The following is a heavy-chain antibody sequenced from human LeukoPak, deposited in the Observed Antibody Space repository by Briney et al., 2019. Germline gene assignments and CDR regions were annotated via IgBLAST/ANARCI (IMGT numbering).Heavy chain of an antibody. J-gene: IGHJ3*02. CDR3: GREKVDAFDI. CDR1: GGTFSSYA. D-gene: IGHD2-15*01. Sequence: SVKVSCKASGGTFSSYAISWVRQAPGQGLEWMGGIIPIFGTANYAQKFQGRVTITTDESTSTAYMELSSLRSEDTAVYYCGREKVDAFDIWGQGTMVTVSS. V-gene: IGHV1-69*05. CDR2: IIPIFGTA.